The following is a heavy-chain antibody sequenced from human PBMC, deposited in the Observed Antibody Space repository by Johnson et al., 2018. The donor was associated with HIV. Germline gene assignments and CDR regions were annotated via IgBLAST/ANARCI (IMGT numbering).Heavy chain of an antibody. CDR2: IRYDGSNK. D-gene: IGHD1-26*01. CDR3: ARGRGGYYTFDV. CDR1: GFTFSSYG. Sequence: QEQLVESGGRVVQPGRSLRLSCAASGFTFSSYGMHWVRQAPGKGLEWVAFIRYDGSNKYYADAVKGRFSISRDNSKNTVYLQMNSLRAEDTAVYYCARGRGGYYTFDVWGQGTMVTVSS. J-gene: IGHJ3*01. V-gene: IGHV3-33*08.